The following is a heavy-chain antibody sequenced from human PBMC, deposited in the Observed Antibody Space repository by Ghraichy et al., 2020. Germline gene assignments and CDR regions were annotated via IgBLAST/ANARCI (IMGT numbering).Heavy chain of an antibody. V-gene: IGHV1-2*02. Sequence: ASVKVSCKASAYTFAGDYMHWVRQAPGQGLEWMGWINPNSGGSNHAQKFQGRVTMTRDTSISTAYLELSGLRSDDTAVYYCASSDSSTYPWDYYGMDVWGQGTTVTVSS. D-gene: IGHD2/OR15-2a*01. CDR2: INPNSGGS. CDR1: AYTFAGDY. J-gene: IGHJ6*02. CDR3: ASSDSSTYPWDYYGMDV.